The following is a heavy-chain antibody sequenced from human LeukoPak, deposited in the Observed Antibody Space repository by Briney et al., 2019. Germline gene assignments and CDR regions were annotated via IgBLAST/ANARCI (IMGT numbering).Heavy chain of an antibody. V-gene: IGHV3-48*01. CDR2: ISSSSTI. Sequence: GGSLRLSCAAFGFTFTSYSMNWVRQAPGKGLEWVSYISSSSTIYYADSVKGRFTISRDNAKNSLYLQMNSLRAEDTAVYYCARESYPIDYWGQGTLVTVSS. J-gene: IGHJ4*02. CDR3: ARESYPIDY. D-gene: IGHD5-18*01. CDR1: GFTFTSYS.